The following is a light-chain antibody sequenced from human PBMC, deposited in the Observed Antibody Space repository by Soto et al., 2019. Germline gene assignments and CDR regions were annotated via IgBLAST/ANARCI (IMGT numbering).Light chain of an antibody. CDR3: QQSYGFTRT. J-gene: IGKJ1*01. V-gene: IGKV1-5*01. CDR1: QNINNW. CDR2: DAS. Sequence: ASQNINNWLAWYQQKPGKAPKFLIYDASFLESGVPSRFSGSGSGTEITLTISSLQIEDYALYHCQQSYGFTRTLGEGTKVDIK.